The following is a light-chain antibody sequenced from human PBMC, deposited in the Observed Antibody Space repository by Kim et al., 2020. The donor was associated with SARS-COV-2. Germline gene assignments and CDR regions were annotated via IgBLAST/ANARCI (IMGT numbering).Light chain of an antibody. CDR1: SLRSYY. V-gene: IGLV3-19*01. Sequence: SSELTQDPAVSVALGQTVRITCQGDSLRSYYASWYQQKPGQAPVLVIYGKNNRPSGIPDRFSGSSPGNTASLTITGAQAEDEADYYCNSRDSSGNPSFGG. CDR3: NSRDSSGNPS. J-gene: IGLJ2*01. CDR2: GKN.